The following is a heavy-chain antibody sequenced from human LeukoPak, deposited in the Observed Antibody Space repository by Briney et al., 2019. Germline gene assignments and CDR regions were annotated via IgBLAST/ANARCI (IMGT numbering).Heavy chain of an antibody. CDR3: ARNLGYCSSTSCYNPLFGY. J-gene: IGHJ4*02. CDR2: ISAYNGNT. V-gene: IGHV1-18*01. Sequence: ASVKVSCKASGYTFTSYGISWVRQAPGQRLEWMGWISAYNGNTNYAQKLQGRVTMTTDTSTSTAYMELRSLRSDDTAVYYCARNLGYCSSTSCYNPLFGYWGQGTLVTVSS. D-gene: IGHD2-2*02. CDR1: GYTFTSYG.